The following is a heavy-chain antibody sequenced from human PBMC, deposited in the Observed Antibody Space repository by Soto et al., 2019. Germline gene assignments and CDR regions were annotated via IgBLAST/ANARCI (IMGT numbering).Heavy chain of an antibody. D-gene: IGHD6-6*01. Sequence: GESLNISCSGSGYIFDSYWISLVRQLPGQGLEWMGRINPINSHTDYSPAFQGHVTVSADKSVSTACLQWSGLKASDTAMYFCARHYTSSSAADYWGQGTLVTVSS. CDR2: INPINSHT. CDR3: ARHYTSSSAADY. J-gene: IGHJ4*02. V-gene: IGHV5-10-1*01. CDR1: GYIFDSYW.